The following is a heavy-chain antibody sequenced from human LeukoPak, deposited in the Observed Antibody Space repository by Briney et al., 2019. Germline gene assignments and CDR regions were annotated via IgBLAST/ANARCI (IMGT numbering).Heavy chain of an antibody. CDR2: IYHSGST. CDR3: ARDVPGITSSHFDY. V-gene: IGHV4-38-2*02. CDR1: GYSISSGYY. J-gene: IGHJ4*02. Sequence: PSETLSLTCTVSGYSISSGYYWGWIRQPPGKGLEWIGSIYHSGSTYYNPSLKSRVTILVDTSKNQFSLKLSSVTAADTAVYYCARDVPGITSSHFDYWGQGTLVTVSS. D-gene: IGHD1-20*01.